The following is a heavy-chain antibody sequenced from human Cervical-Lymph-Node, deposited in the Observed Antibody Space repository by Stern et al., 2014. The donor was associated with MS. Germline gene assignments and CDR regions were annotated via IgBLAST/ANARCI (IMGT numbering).Heavy chain of an antibody. V-gene: IGHV5-51*03. CDR1: GYSFTNYW. CDR3: ARRRGDWYFDL. D-gene: IGHD3-16*01. CDR2: IYPGDSDT. Sequence: EAHLVESGAEVKKPGESLKISCKGSGYSFTNYWIVWVRQVPGKGLEWMGVIYPGDSDTEYSPSFQGHVTISADKSISTAYLQWSSLKASDTAMYYCARRRGDWYFDLWGRGTLVTVSS. J-gene: IGHJ2*01.